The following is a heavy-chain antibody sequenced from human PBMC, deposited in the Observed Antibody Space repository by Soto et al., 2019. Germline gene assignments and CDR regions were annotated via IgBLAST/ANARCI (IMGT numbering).Heavy chain of an antibody. Sequence: QVQLVESGGGVVQPGRSRTLSCAASGFTFSSYVIHWVRQTPDKGLEWVAFISRDGSNAYYADSVKGRFTISRDNSKNTLYLEMNSLRAEDTAVYYCARDDEGGSDCDLGYWGQGTLVTVSS. CDR3: ARDDEGGSDCDLGY. D-gene: IGHD3-10*01. CDR1: GFTFSSYV. V-gene: IGHV3-30-3*01. J-gene: IGHJ4*02. CDR2: ISRDGSNA.